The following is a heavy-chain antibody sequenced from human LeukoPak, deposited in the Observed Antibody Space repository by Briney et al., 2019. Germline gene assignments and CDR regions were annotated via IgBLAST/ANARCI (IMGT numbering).Heavy chain of an antibody. CDR1: GFTSSSYA. D-gene: IGHD3-22*01. V-gene: IGHV3-23*01. CDR3: AKPMIVVDTYFGY. Sequence: GGSLRLSCAASGFTSSSYAMSWVRQAPGKGLEWASAISGSGGSTYYADSVKGRFTISRDNSKNTLYLQMNSLRAEDTAVYYCAKPMIVVDTYFGYWGQGTLVTVSS. J-gene: IGHJ4*02. CDR2: ISGSGGST.